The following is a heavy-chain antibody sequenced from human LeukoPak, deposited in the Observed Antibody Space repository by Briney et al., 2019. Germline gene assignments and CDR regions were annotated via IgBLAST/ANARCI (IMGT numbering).Heavy chain of an antibody. D-gene: IGHD6-6*01. CDR2: IYYSGST. J-gene: IGHJ6*03. CDR1: GGSISSSSYY. CDR3: ARQYSSFVEDYYYMDV. Sequence: SETLSLTCTVSGGSISSSSYYWGWIRQPPGKGLEWIGSIYYSGSTYYNPSLKSRVTISVDTSKNQFSLKLSSVTAADTAVYYCARQYSSFVEDYYYMDVWGKGTTVTVSS. V-gene: IGHV4-39*01.